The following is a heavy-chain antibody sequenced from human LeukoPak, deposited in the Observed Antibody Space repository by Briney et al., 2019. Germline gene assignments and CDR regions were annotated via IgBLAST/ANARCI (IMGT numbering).Heavy chain of an antibody. CDR2: ISWNRGSI. CDR1: GFTFDDYA. V-gene: IGHV3-9*01. Sequence: GGCLRLSCAASGFTFDDYAMHWVRQPPGKGLEWVSSISWNRGSIAYADSVKGRFTISRDNAKNSLYLQMNSLRADDTALYYCAKDKAAAGLQDAFDIWGPGTMVTVSS. D-gene: IGHD6-13*01. J-gene: IGHJ3*02. CDR3: AKDKAAAGLQDAFDI.